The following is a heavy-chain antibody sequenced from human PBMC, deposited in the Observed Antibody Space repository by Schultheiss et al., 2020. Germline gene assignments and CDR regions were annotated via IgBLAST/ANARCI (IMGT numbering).Heavy chain of an antibody. Sequence: GGSLRLSCAASGFTFDDYTMHWVRQAPGKGLEWVSAISGSGGSTYYADSVKGRFTISRDNSKNTLYLQMNSLRAEDTAVYYCARDSQPAARAHYFDYWGQGTLVTVSS. D-gene: IGHD6-6*01. J-gene: IGHJ4*02. CDR3: ARDSQPAARAHYFDY. CDR1: GFTFDDYT. V-gene: IGHV3-23*01. CDR2: ISGSGGST.